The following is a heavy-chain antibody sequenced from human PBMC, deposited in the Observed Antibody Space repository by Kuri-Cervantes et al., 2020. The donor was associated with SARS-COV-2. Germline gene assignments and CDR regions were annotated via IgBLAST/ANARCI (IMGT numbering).Heavy chain of an antibody. CDR3: AEEGSDMTTVTPGAFDI. J-gene: IGHJ3*02. Sequence: ASVKVSCKASGYTFTSYGISWVRQAPGQGLEWMGWISAYNGNTNYAQKLQGRVTMTTDTSTSTAYMELRSLRSDDTAVYYCAEEGSDMTTVTPGAFDIWGQGTMVTVSS. V-gene: IGHV1-18*01. D-gene: IGHD4-17*01. CDR2: ISAYNGNT. CDR1: GYTFTSYG.